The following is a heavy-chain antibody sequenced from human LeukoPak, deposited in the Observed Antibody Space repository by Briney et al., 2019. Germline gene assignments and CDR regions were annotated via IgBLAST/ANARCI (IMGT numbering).Heavy chain of an antibody. CDR3: ARRVSRESRAFDI. D-gene: IGHD3-10*01. Sequence: SVKVSCKASGGTFSSYAISWVRQAPGQGLEWMGGIIPIFGTANYAQKFQGRVTITADESTSTAYMELSSLRSEDTAVYYCARRVSRESRAFDIWGQGTMVTVSS. CDR1: GGTFSSYA. CDR2: IIPIFGTA. V-gene: IGHV1-69*13. J-gene: IGHJ3*02.